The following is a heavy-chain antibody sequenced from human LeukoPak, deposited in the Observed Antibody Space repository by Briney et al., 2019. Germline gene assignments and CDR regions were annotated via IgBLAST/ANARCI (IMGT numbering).Heavy chain of an antibody. D-gene: IGHD3-3*01. J-gene: IGHJ4*02. CDR3: ARINDDFWSGYYPSFDY. V-gene: IGHV3-21*01. CDR2: ISSSSSYI. CDR1: GFTFSSYS. Sequence: GRSLRLSCAASGFTFSSYSMNWVRQAPGKGLEWVSSISSSSSYIYYADSVKGRFTISRDNAKNSLYLQMNSLRAEDTAVYYCARINDDFWSGYYPSFDYWGQGTLVTVSS.